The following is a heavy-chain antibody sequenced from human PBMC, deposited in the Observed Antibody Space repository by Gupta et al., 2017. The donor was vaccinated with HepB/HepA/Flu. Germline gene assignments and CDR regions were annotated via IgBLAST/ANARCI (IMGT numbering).Heavy chain of an antibody. V-gene: IGHV1-69*01. CDR1: GGTFSSYA. Sequence: QVQLVQSGAEVKTPGSSVKVSCKASGGTFSSYAISWVRQAPGQGLAWMGGIIPIFGTANYAQKFQGRVTITADESTSTAYMELSSLRSEDTAVYYCAREQPLVNYYGSGRPDYYYYYYMDVWGKGTTVTVSS. CDR3: AREQPLVNYYGSGRPDYYYYYYMDV. J-gene: IGHJ6*03. D-gene: IGHD3-10*01. CDR2: IIPIFGTA.